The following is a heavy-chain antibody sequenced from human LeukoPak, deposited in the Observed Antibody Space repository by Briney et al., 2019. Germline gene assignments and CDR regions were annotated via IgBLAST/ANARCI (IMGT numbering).Heavy chain of an antibody. Sequence: SETLSLTCAVYGGSFSGYYWSWIRQPPGKGLEWIGEINHSGSTNYNPSLKRRVTISVDTSKKKFSLKLSSVTAADTAVYYCARGGPTYYDFWSGPNGYYYYMDVWGKGTTVTVSS. CDR1: GGSFSGYY. CDR2: INHSGST. J-gene: IGHJ6*03. V-gene: IGHV4-34*01. D-gene: IGHD3-3*01. CDR3: ARGGPTYYDFWSGPNGYYYYMDV.